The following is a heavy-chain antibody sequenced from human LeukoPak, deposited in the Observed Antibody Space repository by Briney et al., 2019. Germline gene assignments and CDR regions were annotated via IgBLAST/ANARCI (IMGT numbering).Heavy chain of an antibody. D-gene: IGHD3-10*01. CDR2: ISGSGGST. CDR3: AKCYGSGSLYYGMDV. V-gene: IGHV3-23*01. J-gene: IGHJ6*02. Sequence: SXRLSCAASGFTFSSYSMNWVRQAPGKGLEWVSAISGSGGSTYYADSVKGRFTISRDNSKNTLYLQMNSLRAEDTAVYYCAKCYGSGSLYYGMDVWGQGTTVTVSS. CDR1: GFTFSSYS.